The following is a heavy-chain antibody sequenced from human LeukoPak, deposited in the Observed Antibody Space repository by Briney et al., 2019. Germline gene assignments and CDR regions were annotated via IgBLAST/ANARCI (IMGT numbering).Heavy chain of an antibody. CDR1: GFTFSSYS. CDR3: ARGSAITMVRGVIAPFDY. CDR2: ISSSSSYI. V-gene: IGHV3-21*01. Sequence: PGGSLRLSCAASGFTFSSYSMNWVRQAPGKGLEWVSSISSSSSYIYYADSVKGRFTISRDNAKNSLYLQMNNLRAEDTAVYYCARGSAITMVRGVIAPFDYWGQGTLVTVSS. J-gene: IGHJ4*02. D-gene: IGHD3-10*01.